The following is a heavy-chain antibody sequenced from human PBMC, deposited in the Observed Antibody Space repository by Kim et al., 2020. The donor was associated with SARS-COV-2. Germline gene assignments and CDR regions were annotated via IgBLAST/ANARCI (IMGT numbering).Heavy chain of an antibody. CDR2: IYYSGST. D-gene: IGHD4-17*01. CDR1: GGSISSSSYY. J-gene: IGHJ4*02. CDR3: ARHPTAGGTTVVRTFDY. V-gene: IGHV4-39*01. Sequence: SETLSLTCTVSGGSISSSSYYWGWIRQPPGKGLEWIGSIYYSGSTYYNPSLKSRVTISVDTSKNQFSLKLSSVTAADTAVYYCARHPTAGGTTVVRTFDYWGQGTLVTVSS.